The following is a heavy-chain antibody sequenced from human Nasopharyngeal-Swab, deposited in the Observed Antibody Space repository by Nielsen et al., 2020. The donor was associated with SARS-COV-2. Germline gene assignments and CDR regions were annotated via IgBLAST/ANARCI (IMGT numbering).Heavy chain of an antibody. CDR2: ISGSGGST. D-gene: IGHD5-18*01. J-gene: IGHJ4*02. CDR1: GFTFSSYA. Sequence: GESLKISCAASGFTFSSYAMSWVRQAPGKGLEWVSAISGSGGSTYYADSVKGRFTISRDNSTNTLYLQMNSLRAEDTAVYYCAKGIPSVSDYWGQGTLVTVSS. CDR3: AKGIPSVSDY. V-gene: IGHV3-23*01.